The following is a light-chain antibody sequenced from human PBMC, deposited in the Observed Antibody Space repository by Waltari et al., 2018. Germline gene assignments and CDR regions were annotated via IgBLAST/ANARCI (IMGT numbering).Light chain of an antibody. V-gene: IGKV3-20*01. CDR3: QQYGSSPLT. CDR2: GAS. Sequence: EIVLTQSPGTLSLSPGERATLSYRASQSVSSNSLAWYQQKPGQAPRLFIYGASSRATGIPDRFSGSGSGTDFTLTISRLEPEDFAVYYCQQYGSSPLTFGGGTKVEIK. J-gene: IGKJ4*01. CDR1: QSVSSNS.